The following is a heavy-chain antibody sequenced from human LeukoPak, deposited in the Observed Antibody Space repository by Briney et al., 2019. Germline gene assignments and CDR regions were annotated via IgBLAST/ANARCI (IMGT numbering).Heavy chain of an antibody. CDR2: VNPNSGGT. CDR3: ARDCGGTSYRTMVY. CDR1: GYTFTGYY. D-gene: IGHD2-15*01. V-gene: IGHV1-2*02. J-gene: IGHJ4*02. Sequence: ASVKVSCKASGYTFTGYYMHWVRQAPGQGLEWMGWVNPNSGGTNYAQKFQGRVTMSRDTSITTAYMELSRLRSDDTAMYYCARDCGGTSYRTMVYWGQGTLVTVSS.